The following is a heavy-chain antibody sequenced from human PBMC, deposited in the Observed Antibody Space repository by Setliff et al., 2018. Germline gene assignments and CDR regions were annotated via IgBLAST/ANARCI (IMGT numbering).Heavy chain of an antibody. J-gene: IGHJ4*02. Sequence: PGGSLRLSCVASDSTFNNFYMSWVRQAPGKGLEWVAKTKQDGSEKYYADSVKGRFTISRDNAKNSLYLQMNSPRAEDTAVYYCATYKRSSSFEYWGQGSLVTVSS. CDR1: DSTFNNFY. CDR2: TKQDGSEK. CDR3: ATYKRSSSFEY. D-gene: IGHD6-6*01. V-gene: IGHV3-7*03.